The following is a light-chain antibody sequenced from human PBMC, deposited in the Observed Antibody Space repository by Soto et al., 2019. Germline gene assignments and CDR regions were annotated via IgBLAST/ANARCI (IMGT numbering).Light chain of an antibody. J-gene: IGKJ1*01. V-gene: IGKV1-5*03. CDR3: QQYNSYSPA. Sequence: DIQMTQSPSTLSASVGDRVTITCRASQSISTWLAWYQQEPGKAPKLLIHKASSLQSGVPSRFSGSGSGTDFTLTISSLHPDDFATYYCQQYNSYSPAFGLGTWVEIK. CDR2: KAS. CDR1: QSISTW.